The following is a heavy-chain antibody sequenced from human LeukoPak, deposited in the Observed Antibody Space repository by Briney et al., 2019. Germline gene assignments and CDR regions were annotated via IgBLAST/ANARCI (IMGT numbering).Heavy chain of an antibody. CDR1: GYTLTELS. D-gene: IGHD2-15*01. Sequence: ASVKVSCKVSGYTLTELSMHWVRQAPGKGLEWMGGFDPEDGETIYAQKFQGRVTMTEDTSTDTAYMELSSLRSEDTAVYYCAAAQGYCSGGSCYNWFDPWGQGTLVTVSS. CDR2: FDPEDGET. J-gene: IGHJ5*02. CDR3: AAAQGYCSGGSCYNWFDP. V-gene: IGHV1-24*01.